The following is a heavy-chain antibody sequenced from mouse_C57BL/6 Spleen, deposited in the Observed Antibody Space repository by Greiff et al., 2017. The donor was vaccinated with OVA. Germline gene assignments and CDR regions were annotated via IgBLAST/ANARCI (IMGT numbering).Heavy chain of an antibody. V-gene: IGHV14-3*01. CDR1: GFNIKNTY. J-gene: IGHJ2*01. D-gene: IGHD2-4*01. Sequence: EVKLVESVAELVRPGASVKLSCTASGFNIKNTYMHWVKQRPEQGLEWIGRIDPANGNTKYAPKFQGKATITADTSSNTAYLQLSSLTSEDTAIYYCAPYDYDDGYFDYWSQGTTLTVSS. CDR2: IDPANGNT. CDR3: APYDYDDGYFDY.